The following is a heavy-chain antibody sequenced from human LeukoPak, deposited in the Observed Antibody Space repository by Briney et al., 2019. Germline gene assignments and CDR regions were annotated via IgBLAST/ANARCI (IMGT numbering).Heavy chain of an antibody. CDR2: ISSSSSYI. J-gene: IGHJ6*03. CDR1: GFTFSSYS. V-gene: IGHV3-21*04. D-gene: IGHD2-2*02. Sequence: GGSLRLSCAASGFTFSSYSMNWVRQAPGKGLEWVSSISSSSSYIYYADSVKGRFTISRDNAKNTLYLQMNSLRAEDTAVYYCAISPHCSSTSCYTYYYYMDVWGKGTTVTVSS. CDR3: AISPHCSSTSCYTYYYYMDV.